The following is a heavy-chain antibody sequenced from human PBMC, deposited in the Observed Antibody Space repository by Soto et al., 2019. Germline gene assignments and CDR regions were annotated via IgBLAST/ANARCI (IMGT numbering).Heavy chain of an antibody. J-gene: IGHJ4*02. Sequence: QVQLVESGGGVVRPGKSLTVSCTGSGFVFGGYGIHWVRQTPGKGLEWLAMTSYDGSNKYFADSVKGRFTISRDNSKNTGYLQMANLSREDTAVYYCARGVDVFDYWGRGTLVTVSS. D-gene: IGHD5-12*01. CDR3: ARGVDVFDY. V-gene: IGHV3-30*03. CDR2: TSYDGSNK. CDR1: GFVFGGYG.